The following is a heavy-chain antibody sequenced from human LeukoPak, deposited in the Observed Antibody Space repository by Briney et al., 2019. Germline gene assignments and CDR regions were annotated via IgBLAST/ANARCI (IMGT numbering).Heavy chain of an antibody. V-gene: IGHV3-7*03. J-gene: IGHJ6*02. CDR3: ARAMDV. CDR2: IKQDGSEK. CDR1: GFTFSNYW. Sequence: PGGSLRLSCAASGFTFSNYWMNWVRQAPGKGLEWVANIKQDGSEKYYVGSVKGRFTISRDNAKNSLYLQMSSLRAEDTAVYYCARAMDVWGQGTAVTVSS.